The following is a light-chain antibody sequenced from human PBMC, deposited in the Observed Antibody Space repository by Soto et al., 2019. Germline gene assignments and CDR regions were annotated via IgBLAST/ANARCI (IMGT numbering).Light chain of an antibody. CDR3: SSYSISTAYL. CDR1: SSDVGGYNY. CDR2: EVS. J-gene: IGLJ1*01. Sequence: QSALTQPASVSGSPGQSITISCTGTSSDVGGYNYVSWYQQHPGKAPKLMIYEVSNRPSGVSNRFSGSKSGNTASLTISGLQAEDEADYFCSSYSISTAYLFGTGTKGTVL. V-gene: IGLV2-14*01.